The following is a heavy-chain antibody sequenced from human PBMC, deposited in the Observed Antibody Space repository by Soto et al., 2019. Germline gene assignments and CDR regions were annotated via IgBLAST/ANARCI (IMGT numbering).Heavy chain of an antibody. CDR2: ISYDGSNK. CDR1: GFTFSSYA. J-gene: IGHJ4*02. CDR3: AREQAGYGYGYGLDY. Sequence: PGGSLRLSCAASGFTFSSYAMHWVRQAPGKGLEWVAVISYDGSNKYYADSVKGRFTISRDNSKNTLYLQMNSLRAEDTAVYYCAREQAGYGYGYGLDYWGQGTLVTVSS. D-gene: IGHD5-18*01. V-gene: IGHV3-30-3*01.